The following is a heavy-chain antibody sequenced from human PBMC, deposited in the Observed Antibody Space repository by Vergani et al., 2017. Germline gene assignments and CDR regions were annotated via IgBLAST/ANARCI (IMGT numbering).Heavy chain of an antibody. CDR2: INHSGST. CDR3: ARWGLGYYDFWSGYYPYFDY. D-gene: IGHD3-3*01. V-gene: IGHV4-34*01. J-gene: IGHJ4*02. CDR1: GGPFSGYY. Sequence: QVQLQQWGAGLLKPSETLSLTCAVYGGPFSGYYWSWIRQPPGKGLEWIGEINHSGSTNYNPSLKSRVTISVDTSKNQFSLKLSSVTAADTAVYYCARWGLGYYDFWSGYYPYFDYWGQGTLVTVSS.